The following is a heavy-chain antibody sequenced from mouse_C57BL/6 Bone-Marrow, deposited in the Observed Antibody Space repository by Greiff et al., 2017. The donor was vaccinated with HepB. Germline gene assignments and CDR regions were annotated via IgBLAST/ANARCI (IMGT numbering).Heavy chain of an antibody. CDR1: GYTFTSYW. Sequence: VQLQQPGAELVKPGASVKVSCKASGYTFTSYWMHWVKQRPGQGLEWIGRIHPSDSDTNYNQKFKGKATLTVDKSSSTAYMQLSSLTSEASAVYYCATLYYYGSKAYWGQGTLVTVSA. CDR3: ATLYYYGSKAY. D-gene: IGHD1-1*01. CDR2: IHPSDSDT. J-gene: IGHJ3*01. V-gene: IGHV1-74*01.